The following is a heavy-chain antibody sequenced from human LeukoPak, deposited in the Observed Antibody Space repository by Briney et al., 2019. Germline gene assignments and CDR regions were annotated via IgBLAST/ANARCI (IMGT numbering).Heavy chain of an antibody. CDR1: GFTFDDYA. J-gene: IGHJ4*02. D-gene: IGHD3-10*01. CDR2: ISWDGVGT. Sequence: GGSLRLSCAASGFTFDDYAMHWVRQGPGKGLEWLSLISWDGVGTYYADSVKGRFTISRDNSRNSLYLQMNSLRTEDTALYYCAKDSETYYYGSGSYSYYFDYWGQGTLVTVSS. V-gene: IGHV3-43D*03. CDR3: AKDSETYYYGSGSYSYYFDY.